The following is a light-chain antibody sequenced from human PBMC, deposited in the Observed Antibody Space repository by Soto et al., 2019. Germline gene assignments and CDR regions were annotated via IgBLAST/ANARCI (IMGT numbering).Light chain of an antibody. CDR1: QSVSSY. Sequence: EIVLTQSPVTLSLSPGERATLSCRASQSVSSYLAWYQQKPGQAPRLLIYDASNRATGIPARFSGSGSGTDFTLTIDNLEPEDSAVYYCQQRSNWPPITFGQG. CDR2: DAS. J-gene: IGKJ5*01. V-gene: IGKV3-11*01. CDR3: QQRSNWPPIT.